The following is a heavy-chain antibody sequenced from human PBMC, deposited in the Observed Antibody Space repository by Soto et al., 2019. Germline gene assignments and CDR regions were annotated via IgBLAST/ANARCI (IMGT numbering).Heavy chain of an antibody. CDR1: GFTFSSYA. V-gene: IGHV3-30-3*01. Sequence: GGSLRLSCAASGFTFSSYAMHWVRQAPGKGLEWVAVISYDGSNKYYADSVKGRFTISRDNSKNTLYLQMNSLRAEDTAVYYCARAAYSSGWYLYYYYYGMDVWGQGTTVTVSS. CDR2: ISYDGSNK. J-gene: IGHJ6*02. D-gene: IGHD6-19*01. CDR3: ARAAYSSGWYLYYYYYGMDV.